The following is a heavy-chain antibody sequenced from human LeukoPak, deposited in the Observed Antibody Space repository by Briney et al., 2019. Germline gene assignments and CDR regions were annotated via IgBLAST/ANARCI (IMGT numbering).Heavy chain of an antibody. D-gene: IGHD3-10*01. Sequence: SETLSLTCTVSGGSVSSYYWTWIRQPPGKELEWIGYIYYTGNTNYNPSLKSRVTISADTSKNQFSLKLNSVAAADTAAYYCARRGRATVRGDYFDYWGQGTLVTVSS. J-gene: IGHJ4*02. CDR3: ARRGRATVRGDYFDY. CDR1: GGSVSSYY. V-gene: IGHV4-59*08. CDR2: IYYTGNT.